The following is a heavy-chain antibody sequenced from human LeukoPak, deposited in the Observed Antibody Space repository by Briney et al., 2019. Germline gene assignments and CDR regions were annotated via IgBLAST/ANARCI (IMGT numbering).Heavy chain of an antibody. J-gene: IGHJ5*02. CDR3: ARNIGVANLRDWFDP. CDR2: ISSSSSYI. V-gene: IGHV3-21*01. CDR1: GFTFSSYS. Sequence: PGGSLRFSCAASGFTFSSYSMNWVRQAPGKGLEWVSSISSSSSYIYYADSVKGRFTISRDNAKNSLYLQMNSLRAEDTAVYYCARNIGVANLRDWFDPWGQGTLVTVSS. D-gene: IGHD6-19*01.